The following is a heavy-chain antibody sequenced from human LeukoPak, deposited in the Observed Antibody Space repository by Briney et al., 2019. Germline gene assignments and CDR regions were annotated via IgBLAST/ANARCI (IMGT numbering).Heavy chain of an antibody. V-gene: IGHV6-1*01. Sequence: SQTLSLTCAISGDSVSSNSAARNWIRRSPSRGLEWLGRTYYRSKWGTNYALSVKSRVTINADTSKNQISLQLNSVTPEDTAVYYCARGTAAPGFDFWGQGTLVTVSS. J-gene: IGHJ4*02. CDR1: GDSVSSNSAA. CDR3: ARGTAAPGFDF. CDR2: TYYRSKWGT. D-gene: IGHD6-13*01.